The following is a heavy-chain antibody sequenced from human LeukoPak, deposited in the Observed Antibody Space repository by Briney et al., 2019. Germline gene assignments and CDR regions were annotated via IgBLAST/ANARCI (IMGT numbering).Heavy chain of an antibody. CDR1: GFTFSSYW. CDR3: ARDTYYDLFPGGFDI. CDR2: IKQDGSEK. Sequence: PGGSLRLSCAASGFTFSSYWMSWVRQAPGKGLEWVANIKQDGSEKYYVDSVKGRFTISRDNAKNSLYLQMNSLRAEDTAVYYCARDTYYDLFPGGFDIWGQGTMVTVSS. V-gene: IGHV3-7*01. D-gene: IGHD3/OR15-3a*01. J-gene: IGHJ3*02.